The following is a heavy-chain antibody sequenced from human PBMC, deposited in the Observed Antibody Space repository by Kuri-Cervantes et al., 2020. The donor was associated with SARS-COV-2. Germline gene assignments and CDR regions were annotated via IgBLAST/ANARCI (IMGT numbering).Heavy chain of an antibody. Sequence: GESLTLSCAASGFTFSSYAMHWVRQAPGKGLEWVVVISYVGSNTCYADSVKGRFTISRDNSKNTLYLKMNSLRAEDSAVYYCAKEYSGSWGYGYWGQGTLVTVSS. D-gene: IGHD1-26*01. V-gene: IGHV3-30-3*01. CDR2: ISYVGSNT. CDR1: GFTFSSYA. J-gene: IGHJ4*02. CDR3: AKEYSGSWGYGY.